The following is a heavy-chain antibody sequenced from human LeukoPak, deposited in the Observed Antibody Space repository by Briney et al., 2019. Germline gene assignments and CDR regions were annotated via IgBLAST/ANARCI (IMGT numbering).Heavy chain of an antibody. D-gene: IGHD3-22*01. CDR1: GFAFNDYA. J-gene: IGHJ4*02. CDR3: AKDPHVGSSGYYQYYFDY. Sequence: GGSLRLSCTASGFAFNDYAMNWVRQSPGMRLEWLSTLSGSGGSSYYANSVRGRFTISRDNSKNTLFLQMHNLRAEDTAVYYCAKDPHVGSSGYYQYYFDYWGRGTLVTVSS. V-gene: IGHV3-23*01. CDR2: LSGSGGSS.